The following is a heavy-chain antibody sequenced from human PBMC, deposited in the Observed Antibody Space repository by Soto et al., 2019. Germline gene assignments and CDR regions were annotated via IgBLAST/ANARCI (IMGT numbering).Heavy chain of an antibody. CDR3: ARDRPYGDYEDYYYYGMDV. CDR2: IWYDGSNK. Sequence: QVQLVESGGGVVQPGRSLRLSCAASGFTFSSYGMHWVRQAPGQGLEWVAVIWYDGSNKYYADSVKGRFTISRDNSKNTLYLQMNSLRAEDTAVYYCARDRPYGDYEDYYYYGMDVWGQGTTVTVSS. D-gene: IGHD4-17*01. CDR1: GFTFSSYG. V-gene: IGHV3-33*01. J-gene: IGHJ6*02.